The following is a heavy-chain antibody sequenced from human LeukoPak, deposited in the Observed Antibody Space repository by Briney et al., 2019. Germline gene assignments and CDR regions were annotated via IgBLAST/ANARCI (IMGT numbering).Heavy chain of an antibody. CDR2: ISSSGSTI. Sequence: GGSLGLSCAASGFTCSDYYMSWIRQAPGKGLEWVSYISSSGSTIYYADSVKGRFTISRDNAKNSLYLQMHSLRAEDTAVYYCARPHDYRAQSGSAFDIWGQGTMVTVSS. V-gene: IGHV3-11*04. CDR1: GFTCSDYY. J-gene: IGHJ3*02. D-gene: IGHD4-11*01. CDR3: ARPHDYRAQSGSAFDI.